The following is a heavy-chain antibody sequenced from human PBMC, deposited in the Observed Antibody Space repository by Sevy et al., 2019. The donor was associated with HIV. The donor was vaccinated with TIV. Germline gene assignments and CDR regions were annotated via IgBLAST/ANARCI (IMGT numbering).Heavy chain of an antibody. CDR1: GFTFSSYS. Sequence: GGSLRLSCAASGFTFSSYSMNWVRKAPGKGLEWVSYISSSSSTIYYADSVKGRFTISRDNAKNSLYLQMNSLRDEDTAVYYCARDYYDSSGFADAFDIWGQGTMVTVSS. D-gene: IGHD3-22*01. V-gene: IGHV3-48*02. CDR3: ARDYYDSSGFADAFDI. J-gene: IGHJ3*02. CDR2: ISSSSSTI.